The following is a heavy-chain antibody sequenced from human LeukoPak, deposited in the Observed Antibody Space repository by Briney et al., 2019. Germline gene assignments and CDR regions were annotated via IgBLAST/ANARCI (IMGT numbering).Heavy chain of an antibody. D-gene: IGHD6-13*01. Sequence: SETLSLTCAVYGGSFSGYYWSWIRQPPGKGLEWIGEINHSGSANYNPSLKSRVTISVDTSKNQFSLKLSSVTAADTAVYYCARSYSSRRINWFDPWGQGTLVTVSS. CDR2: INHSGSA. J-gene: IGHJ5*02. CDR1: GGSFSGYY. CDR3: ARSYSSRRINWFDP. V-gene: IGHV4-34*01.